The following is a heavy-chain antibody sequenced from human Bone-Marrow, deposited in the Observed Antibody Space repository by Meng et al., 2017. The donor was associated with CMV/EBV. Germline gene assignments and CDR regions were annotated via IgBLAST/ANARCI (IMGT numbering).Heavy chain of an antibody. D-gene: IGHD3-10*01. CDR1: GFTFSSYG. J-gene: IGHJ4*02. Sequence: GESLKISCAASGFTFSSYGMFWARQAPGKGLEWVAYISSTSKTLYYSDSVKGRFTISGDNAKNSLYLQMNVLRDEDTAIYYCARGATRDYYGSGYYFASWGQGTQATVSS. V-gene: IGHV3-48*02. CDR2: ISSTSKTL. CDR3: ARGATRDYYGSGYYFAS.